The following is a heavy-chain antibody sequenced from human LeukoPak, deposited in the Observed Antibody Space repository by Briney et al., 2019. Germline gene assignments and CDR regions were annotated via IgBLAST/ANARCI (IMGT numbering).Heavy chain of an antibody. CDR2: ISAYNGNT. V-gene: IGHV1-18*01. CDR3: ATAFGGGYERKIDY. J-gene: IGHJ4*02. D-gene: IGHD3-16*01. Sequence: ASVKVSCKASGYTFTSYGISWVRQAPGQGLEWMGWISAYNGNTNYAQKLQGRVTMTEDTSTDTAYMELSSLRSEDTAVYYCATAFGGGYERKIDYWGQGTLVTVSS. CDR1: GYTFTSYG.